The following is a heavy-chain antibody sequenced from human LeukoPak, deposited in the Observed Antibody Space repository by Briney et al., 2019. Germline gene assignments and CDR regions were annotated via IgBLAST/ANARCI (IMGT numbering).Heavy chain of an antibody. CDR3: ARDFGPARIAGHANDY. J-gene: IGHJ4*02. V-gene: IGHV3-11*01. Sequence: LSLTCTVSGGSISTYYWTWIRQGPGKGLEWLSYISGGSEYISYADSVKGRFTVSRDNAKQSLSLQMNSLRAEDTAVYYCARDFGPARIAGHANDYWGQGTLVTVSS. CDR2: ISGGSEYI. D-gene: IGHD6-13*01. CDR1: GGSISTYY.